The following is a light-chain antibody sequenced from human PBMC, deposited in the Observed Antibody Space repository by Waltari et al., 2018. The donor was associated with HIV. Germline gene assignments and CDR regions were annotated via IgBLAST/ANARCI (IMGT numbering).Light chain of an antibody. Sequence: QSALTQPPSASGSTGQSVAISCTGTSSDAGGSNYVSWFQQHQGTAPKRLIYEVTQRPSGVPDRFFGSKSGNTAFLTVSGLQAEDEADYYCSSYADNKVLFGGGTKMTVL. V-gene: IGLV2-8*01. J-gene: IGLJ3*02. CDR3: SSYADNKVL. CDR2: EVT. CDR1: SSDAGGSNY.